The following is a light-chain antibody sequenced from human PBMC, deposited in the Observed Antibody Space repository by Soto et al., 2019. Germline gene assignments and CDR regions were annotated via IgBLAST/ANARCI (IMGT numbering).Light chain of an antibody. CDR2: EVT. Sequence: QSVLTQPASVSGSPGQSITISCTGTSSDVGAYKRVSWYQQRSGKAPKLMVYEVTHRPSGVSNRFSGSKSGNTASLTISGLQAEDEADYYCLSYTISSSYLFGTGTKVTVL. J-gene: IGLJ1*01. CDR1: SSDVGAYKR. V-gene: IGLV2-14*01. CDR3: LSYTISSSYL.